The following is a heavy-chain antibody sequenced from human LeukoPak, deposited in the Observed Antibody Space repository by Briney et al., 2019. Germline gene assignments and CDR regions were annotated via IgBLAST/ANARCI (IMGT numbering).Heavy chain of an antibody. CDR1: GDSFGTYH. V-gene: IGHV4-34*01. CDR2: INHSGST. D-gene: IGHD2/OR15-2a*01. Sequence: SETLSLTCDVSGDSFGTYHWSWIRQPPGKGLEWIGEINHSGSTNYNPSLKSRVTISVDTSKNQFSLKLSSVTAADTAVYYCAKNIRSPYYYYYYMDVWAKGTTVTISS. CDR3: AKNIRSPYYYYYYMDV. J-gene: IGHJ6*03.